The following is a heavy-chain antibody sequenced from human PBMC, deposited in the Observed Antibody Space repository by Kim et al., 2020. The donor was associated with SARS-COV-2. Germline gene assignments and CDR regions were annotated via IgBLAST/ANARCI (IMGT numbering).Heavy chain of an antibody. J-gene: IGHJ4*02. Sequence: GGSLRLSCAASGFTFSSYWMSWVRQAPGKGLEWVANIKQDGSEKYYVDSVKGRFTISRDNAKNSLYLQMNSLRAEDTAVYYCARVQEGVVVAVFDYWGQGTLVTVSS. CDR2: IKQDGSEK. D-gene: IGHD2-15*01. CDR1: GFTFSSYW. V-gene: IGHV3-7*01. CDR3: ARVQEGVVVAVFDY.